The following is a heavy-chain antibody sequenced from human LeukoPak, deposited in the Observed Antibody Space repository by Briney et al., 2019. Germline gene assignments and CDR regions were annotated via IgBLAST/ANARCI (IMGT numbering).Heavy chain of an antibody. CDR2: INPNNGYI. CDR3: ARAVTLTDIDY. Sequence: GASVKVSCKASGHTFTGSYIHWVRQAPGQGLEWMGWINPNNGYIDSAQSFQGRVTLTRDTSISTAYMEQSSLRSDDTAVYYCARAVTLTDIDYWGQGTLVTVSS. V-gene: IGHV1-2*02. J-gene: IGHJ4*02. CDR1: GHTFTGSY. D-gene: IGHD4-11*01.